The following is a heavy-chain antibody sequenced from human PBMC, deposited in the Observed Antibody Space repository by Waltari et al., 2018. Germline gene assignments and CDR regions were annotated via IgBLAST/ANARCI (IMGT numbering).Heavy chain of an antibody. Sequence: EVQPLESGGGLVQPGGSLRLSCAASGLTFSSYAMSWVRQAPVKGLEWVSAISGSGGSTYYADSVKGRFTISRDNAKNTLYLQRSSLRAEDTAVYYCAKDRAVAGTEVFDYWGQGTLVTVSS. CDR2: ISGSGGST. V-gene: IGHV3-23*01. CDR1: GLTFSSYA. CDR3: AKDRAVAGTEVFDY. J-gene: IGHJ4*02. D-gene: IGHD6-19*01.